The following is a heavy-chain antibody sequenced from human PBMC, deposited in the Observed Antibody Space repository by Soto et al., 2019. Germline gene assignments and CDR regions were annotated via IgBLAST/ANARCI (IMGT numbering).Heavy chain of an antibody. J-gene: IGHJ4*02. CDR1: GGSFSGYY. Sequence: SETLSLTCAVYGGSFSGYYWSWIRQPPGKGLEWIGEINHSGSTNYNPSLKSRVTISVDTSKNQFSLKLSSVTAADTAVYYCARREYYDYIWGSYRSQFDYWGQGTLVTVSS. D-gene: IGHD3-16*02. CDR2: INHSGST. CDR3: ARREYYDYIWGSYRSQFDY. V-gene: IGHV4-34*01.